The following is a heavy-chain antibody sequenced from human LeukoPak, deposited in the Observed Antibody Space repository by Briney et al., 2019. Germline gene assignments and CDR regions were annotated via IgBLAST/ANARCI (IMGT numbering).Heavy chain of an antibody. CDR2: ISGSGGSA. V-gene: IGHV3-23*01. D-gene: IGHD4/OR15-4a*01. CDR3: ARRAGAYSHPYDY. J-gene: IGHJ4*02. Sequence: GGSLRLSCAASGFTFSSYAMSWVRQAPGKGLEWVSAISGSGGSAYYADSVKGRFTISRDNSKNTLYLQMNSLRAEDTAVYYCARRAGAYSHPYDYWGQGTLVTVSS. CDR1: GFTFSSYA.